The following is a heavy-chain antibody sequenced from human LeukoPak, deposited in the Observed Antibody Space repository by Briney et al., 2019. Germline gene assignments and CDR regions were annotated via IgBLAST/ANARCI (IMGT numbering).Heavy chain of an antibody. CDR3: ATVAAAGFWFDP. D-gene: IGHD6-13*01. CDR2: INHPGNT. Sequence: PSETLSLTCGVHGGSISGYYWSWIRHSPGKGLEWIGEINHPGNTVYNPSLKSRVTLSVDTSKNQFSLKLSSVTAADTAVYYCATVAAAGFWFDPWGQGTLVTVSS. V-gene: IGHV4-34*01. J-gene: IGHJ5*02. CDR1: GGSISGYY.